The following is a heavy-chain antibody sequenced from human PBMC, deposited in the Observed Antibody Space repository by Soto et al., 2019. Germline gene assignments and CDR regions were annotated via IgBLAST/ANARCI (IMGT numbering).Heavy chain of an antibody. V-gene: IGHV1-46*01. CDR1: GYTFTSYY. CDR3: ARDIVVVVASGGAYGMDV. CDR2: INPSGGST. J-gene: IGHJ6*02. D-gene: IGHD2-15*01. Sequence: ASVKVSCKASGYTFTSYYMHWVRQAPGQGLEWMGIINPSGGSTSYAQKFQGRVTMTRDTSTSTVYMELSSLRSEDTAVYYCARDIVVVVASGGAYGMDVWGQGTTVTVS.